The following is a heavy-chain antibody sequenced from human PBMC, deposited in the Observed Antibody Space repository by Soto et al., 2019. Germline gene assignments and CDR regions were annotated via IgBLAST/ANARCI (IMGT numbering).Heavy chain of an antibody. CDR2: IIPIFGTA. J-gene: IGHJ5*02. V-gene: IGHV1-69*13. Sequence: SVKVSCKASGGTFSSYAISWVRQATGQGLEWMGGIIPIFGTANYAQKFQGRVTITADESTSTAYMELSSLRSEDTAVYYCARYYDILHWFDPWGQGTLVTVSS. CDR1: GGTFSSYA. CDR3: ARYYDILHWFDP. D-gene: IGHD3-9*01.